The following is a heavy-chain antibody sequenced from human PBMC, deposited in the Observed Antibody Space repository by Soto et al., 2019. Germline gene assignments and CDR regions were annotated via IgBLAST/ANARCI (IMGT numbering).Heavy chain of an antibody. V-gene: IGHV1-8*01. CDR3: ARGRFRRTWFDP. CDR2: MNPDSGNT. J-gene: IGHJ5*02. CDR1: GYTFTNYD. D-gene: IGHD3-16*01. Sequence: QVQLVQSGAEVKKPGASVKVSCKASGYTFTNYDIHWVRQATGQGLEWMGWMNPDSGNTGQSKQFQGRVTMTRHTSISTAYMEMSSLRSEDTAVYYCARGRFRRTWFDPWGQGTLVTVSS.